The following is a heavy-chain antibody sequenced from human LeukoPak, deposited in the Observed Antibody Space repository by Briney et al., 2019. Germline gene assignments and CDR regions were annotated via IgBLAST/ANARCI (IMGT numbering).Heavy chain of an antibody. V-gene: IGHV3-21*01. J-gene: IGHJ6*03. CDR3: ARDVRIAVAGTLWYYYYMDV. Sequence: GGSLRLSCAASGFTFSSFSMNWVRQAPGKGLEWVSSISSSSSYIYYADSVKGRFTISRDNAKNSLYLQMNSLRAEDTAVYYCARDVRIAVAGTLWYYYYMDVWGKGTTVTVSS. CDR2: ISSSSSYI. D-gene: IGHD6-19*01. CDR1: GFTFSSFS.